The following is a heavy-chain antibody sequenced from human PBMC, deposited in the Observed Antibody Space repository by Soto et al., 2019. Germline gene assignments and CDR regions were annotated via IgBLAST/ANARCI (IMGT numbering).Heavy chain of an antibody. J-gene: IGHJ4*02. CDR3: ARETAHRGASGRPRLPENFDS. CDR2: IIPFLGKT. V-gene: IGHV1-69*06. CDR1: GSIFITYG. D-gene: IGHD3-10*01. Sequence: QVQLVQSGAELKMPGSSVKVSCKTSGSIFITYGFSWVRQAPGQGLEWMGGIIPFLGKTNHAQKFQGRVTITADKATGKVYMELTNLTFEDTAVYFCARETAHRGASGRPRLPENFDSWGQGTLVTVSS.